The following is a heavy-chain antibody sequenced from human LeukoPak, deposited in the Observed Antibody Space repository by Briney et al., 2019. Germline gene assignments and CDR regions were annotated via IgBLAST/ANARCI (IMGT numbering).Heavy chain of an antibody. Sequence: GGSLRLSCAASGFTFSSYSMNWVRQAPGKGLEWVSSISSSGSYIYYADSVKGRFTISRDNSKNTLYLQMNSLRAEDAAVYFCAKAPVTSCRGAYCYPFDSWGQGTLVTVSS. CDR1: GFTFSSYS. D-gene: IGHD2-21*01. J-gene: IGHJ4*02. V-gene: IGHV3-21*04. CDR2: ISSSGSYI. CDR3: AKAPVTSCRGAYCYPFDS.